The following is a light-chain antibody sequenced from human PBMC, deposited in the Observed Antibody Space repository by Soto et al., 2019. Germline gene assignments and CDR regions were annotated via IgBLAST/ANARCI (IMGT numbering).Light chain of an antibody. CDR2: SNS. CDR3: AAWDDSLNGYA. J-gene: IGLJ1*01. Sequence: QSVLTQPPSASGTPGQRVTISCSGSSSNIGSSTVSWYQHLPGTAPKLLIYSNSQRPSGVPDRFSGSKSGTSASLAISGLLSEDEADYYCAAWDDSLNGYAFGSGTKV. CDR1: SSNIGSST. V-gene: IGLV1-44*01.